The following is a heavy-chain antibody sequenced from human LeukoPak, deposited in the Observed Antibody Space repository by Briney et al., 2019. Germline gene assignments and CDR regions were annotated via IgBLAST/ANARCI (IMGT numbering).Heavy chain of an antibody. Sequence: SETLPLTCTVSGDSISSSSYYWGWIRQPPGKGLEWIGSIHYTGSTYYNPSLRSRVAISVDTSKNQFSLKLSSATAADTAVYYCVRGAAYWGQGTLVTVSS. V-gene: IGHV4-39*01. D-gene: IGHD6-25*01. CDR3: VRGAAY. J-gene: IGHJ4*02. CDR2: IHYTGST. CDR1: GDSISSSSYY.